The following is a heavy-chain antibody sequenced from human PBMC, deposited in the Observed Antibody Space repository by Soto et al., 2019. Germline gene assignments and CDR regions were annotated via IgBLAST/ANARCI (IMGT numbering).Heavy chain of an antibody. CDR3: AKGPSFGY. CDR2: IRDSDDST. CDR1: GITFSNYA. V-gene: IGHV3-23*01. J-gene: IGHJ4*02. Sequence: EVQLLESGGGLVQPGGSLRLSCAASGITFSNYAMSWVRQAPGKGLEWVSSIRDSDDSTYYADSVKGRFSISRDNSKNTLYLQMNSLRAEDTAVSYCAKGPSFGYWGQGTLVTVSS.